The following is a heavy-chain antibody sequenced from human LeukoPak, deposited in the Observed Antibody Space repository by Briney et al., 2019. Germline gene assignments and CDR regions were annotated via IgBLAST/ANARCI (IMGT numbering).Heavy chain of an antibody. CDR1: GFTFSTYG. J-gene: IGHJ5*02. V-gene: IGHV3-7*05. CDR3: ARGFRGANWFDP. D-gene: IGHD3-10*01. Sequence: SGGSLRLSCAASGFTFSTYGMHWVRQAPGEGLEWVANIKQDGSEKYYVDSVKGRFTISRDNAENSLYLQMNSLRAEDTALYYCARGFRGANWFDPWGQGTLVTVSS. CDR2: IKQDGSEK.